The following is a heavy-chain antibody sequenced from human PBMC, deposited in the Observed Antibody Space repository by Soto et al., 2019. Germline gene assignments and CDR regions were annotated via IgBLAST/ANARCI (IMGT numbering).Heavy chain of an antibody. J-gene: IGHJ4*02. V-gene: IGHV3-23*01. CDR2: ISGSGGST. D-gene: IGHD3-9*01. Sequence: GGSLRLSCAASGFTFSSYAMSWVRQAPGKGLEWVSVISGSGGSTYYADSVKGWFTISRDNSKNTLYLQMNSLRAEDTAVYYCAPNYDILTGYSLFHYWGQGTLVTVSS. CDR3: APNYDILTGYSLFHY. CDR1: GFTFSSYA.